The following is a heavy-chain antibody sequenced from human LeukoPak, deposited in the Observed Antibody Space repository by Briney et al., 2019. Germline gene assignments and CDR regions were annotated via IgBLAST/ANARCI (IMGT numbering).Heavy chain of an antibody. D-gene: IGHD3-3*01. V-gene: IGHV3-7*03. J-gene: IGHJ3*02. CDR3: ARMYYDFWSGYYHDAFDI. Sequence: GGSLRLSCAASGFTFSSYWMSWVRQAPGKGLEWVANIKQDGSEKNYVDSVKGRFTISRDNAKNSLYLQMNSLRAEDTAVYYCARMYYDFWSGYYHDAFDIWGQGTMVTVSS. CDR1: GFTFSSYW. CDR2: IKQDGSEK.